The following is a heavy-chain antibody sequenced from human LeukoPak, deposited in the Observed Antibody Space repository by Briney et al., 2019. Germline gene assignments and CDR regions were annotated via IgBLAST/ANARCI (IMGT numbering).Heavy chain of an antibody. CDR1: GGTSSNYA. D-gene: IGHD6-13*01. CDR3: ARKIAAAPDAFDI. V-gene: IGHV1-69*13. J-gene: IGHJ3*02. Sequence: GASVKVSCKASGGTSSNYAISWVRQAPGQGLEWMGGIIPIFGTANYAQKFQGRVTITADESTSTAYMELSSLRSEDTAVYYCARKIAAAPDAFDIWGQGTMVTVSS. CDR2: IIPIFGTA.